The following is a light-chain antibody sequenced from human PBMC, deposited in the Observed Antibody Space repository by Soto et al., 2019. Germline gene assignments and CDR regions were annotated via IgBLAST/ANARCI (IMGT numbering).Light chain of an antibody. CDR1: QSVSSY. CDR3: QQRSNWPSIT. V-gene: IGKV3-11*01. CDR2: DAS. Sequence: EIVLTQSPATLSLSPWERATLSCRASQSVSSYLAWYQQKPGQAPRLLIYDASNRATGIPARFSGSGSGTDFTLTISSLEPEDSAVYYCQQRSNWPSITFGQGTRLEIK. J-gene: IGKJ5*01.